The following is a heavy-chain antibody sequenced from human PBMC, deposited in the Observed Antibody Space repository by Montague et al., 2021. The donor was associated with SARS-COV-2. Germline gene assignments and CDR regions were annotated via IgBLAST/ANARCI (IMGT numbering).Heavy chain of an antibody. Sequence: SETLSLTCTVSGGSITGYYWSWIRQPPGKGLEWIGYILFTGSTYYNPSLKSRLTISADTSKKQVSLRMTSVTAADTAVYFCARCNSVSWLPDLWGQGTLVTVSS. J-gene: IGHJ5*02. CDR3: ARCNSVSWLPDL. CDR1: GGSITGYY. V-gene: IGHV4-59*01. CDR2: ILFTGST. D-gene: IGHD2-15*01.